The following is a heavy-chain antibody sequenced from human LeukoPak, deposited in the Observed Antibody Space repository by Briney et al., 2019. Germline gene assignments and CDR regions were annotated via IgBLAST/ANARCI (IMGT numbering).Heavy chain of an antibody. Sequence: GGSLRLSCAASGFTFSSYGMDWVRQAPGRGLEWVAFIQYDGTHKYYVDSVKGRFTISRDNSKSTLHLQMNSLRAEDTAVYYCAKDFCSGSSCYIFDYWGQGTLVTVSS. CDR2: IQYDGTHK. CDR3: AKDFCSGSSCYIFDY. J-gene: IGHJ4*02. D-gene: IGHD2-15*01. V-gene: IGHV3-30*02. CDR1: GFTFSSYG.